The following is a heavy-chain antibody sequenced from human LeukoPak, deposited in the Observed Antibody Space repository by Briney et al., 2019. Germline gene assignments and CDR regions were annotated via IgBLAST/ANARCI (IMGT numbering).Heavy chain of an antibody. CDR3: ARGLAYSSSWYRRRIWFDP. D-gene: IGHD6-13*01. CDR1: GGSISSGGYY. CDR2: IYYSGST. V-gene: IGHV4-31*03. J-gene: IGHJ5*02. Sequence: SQTLSLTCTVSGGSISSGGYYWSWIRQHPGKGLEWIGYIYYSGSTNYNPSLKSRVTISVDTSKNQFSLKLSSVTAADTAVYYCARGLAYSSSWYRRRIWFDPWGQGTLVTVSS.